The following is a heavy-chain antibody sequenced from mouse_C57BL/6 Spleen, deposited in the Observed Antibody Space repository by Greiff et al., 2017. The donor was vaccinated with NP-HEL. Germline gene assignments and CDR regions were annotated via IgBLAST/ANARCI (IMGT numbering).Heavy chain of an antibody. V-gene: IGHV1-64*01. Sequence: VQLQESGAELVKPGASVKLSCKASGYTFTSYWMHWVKQRPGQGLEWIGMIHPNSGSTNYNEKFKSKATLTVDKSSSTAYMQLSSLTSEDSAVYYWANYGSSWYFDVWGTGTTVTVSS. CDR1: GYTFTSYW. J-gene: IGHJ1*03. CDR2: IHPNSGST. D-gene: IGHD1-1*01. CDR3: ANYGSSWYFDV.